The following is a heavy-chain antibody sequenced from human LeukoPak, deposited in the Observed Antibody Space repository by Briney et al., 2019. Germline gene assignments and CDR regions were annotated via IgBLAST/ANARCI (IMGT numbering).Heavy chain of an antibody. J-gene: IGHJ4*02. D-gene: IGHD2-15*01. CDR1: GGSLGSSSYY. CDR2: IYYSGST. CDR3: ARTAGYCSGGTCVDS. Sequence: PSETLSLTCSVSGGSLGSSSYYWGWIRQPPGKGLEWIGSIYYSGSTYYNPSLKSRLTIAADTSQNQFSLRLSSVTAADTAVYYCARTAGYCSGGTCVDSWGQGTLVTVSS. V-gene: IGHV4-39*01.